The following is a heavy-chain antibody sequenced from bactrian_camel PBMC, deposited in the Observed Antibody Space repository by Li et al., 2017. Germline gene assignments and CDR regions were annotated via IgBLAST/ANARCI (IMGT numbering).Heavy chain of an antibody. V-gene: IGHV3S55*01. CDR1: GHSRGSNC. CDR2: IRRSGGET. Sequence: HVQLVESGGGSVQTGGSLRLSCVVSGHSRGSNCVGWYRLPPGRAPAEREGIAAIRRSGGETWYAGSVKGRFTISTDNAKNTVYLQMNDLKPEDSAMYYCATGTVPFTVIMAGGSCFDQDLDYWGKGTQVTVSS. J-gene: IGHJ7*01. D-gene: IGHD6*01.